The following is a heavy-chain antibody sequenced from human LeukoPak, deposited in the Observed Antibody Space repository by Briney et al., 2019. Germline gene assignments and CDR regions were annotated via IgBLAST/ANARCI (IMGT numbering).Heavy chain of an antibody. CDR3: ARHFAYSSSSYFDY. V-gene: IGHV4-59*08. D-gene: IGHD6-6*01. Sequence: SETLSLTCSVSGGSVSNYYWSWIRQPPGKGLEWIGYVYYTGSTNYNPSLKSRVTMFEDKSKNQFSLRRYSVTVADTAVYYCARHFAYSSSSYFDYWGQGSLVTVSS. CDR2: VYYTGST. J-gene: IGHJ4*02. CDR1: GGSVSNYY.